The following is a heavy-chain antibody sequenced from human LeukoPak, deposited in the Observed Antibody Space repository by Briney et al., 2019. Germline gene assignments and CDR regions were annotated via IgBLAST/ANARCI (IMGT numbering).Heavy chain of an antibody. Sequence: GSLRLSCAASGFTFSSYGMSWVRQAPGKGLEWVSAISGSGGSTYYADSVKGRFTISRDNAKNSLYLQMNSLRAEDTAVYYCARDPNSIAAAGTGDYWGQGTLVTVSS. J-gene: IGHJ4*02. CDR2: ISGSGGST. CDR3: ARDPNSIAAAGTGDY. D-gene: IGHD6-13*01. V-gene: IGHV3-23*01. CDR1: GFTFSSYG.